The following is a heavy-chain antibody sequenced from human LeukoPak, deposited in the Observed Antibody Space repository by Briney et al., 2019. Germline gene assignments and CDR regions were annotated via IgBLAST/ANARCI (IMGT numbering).Heavy chain of an antibody. CDR2: INPSGGST. CDR3: ARAGLFDSSGYYYVSYDY. D-gene: IGHD3-22*01. V-gene: IGHV1-46*01. Sequence: ASVRVSCKASGYTFTSYYMHWVRQAPGQGLEWMGIINPSGGSTSYAQKFQGRVTMTRDTSTSTVYMELSSLRSEDTAVYYCARAGLFDSSGYYYVSYDYWGQGTLVTVSS. CDR1: GYTFTSYY. J-gene: IGHJ4*02.